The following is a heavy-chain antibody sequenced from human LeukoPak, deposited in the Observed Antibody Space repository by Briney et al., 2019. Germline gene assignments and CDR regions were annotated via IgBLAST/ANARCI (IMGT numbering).Heavy chain of an antibody. CDR1: GLTFSTSA. J-gene: IGHJ4*02. V-gene: IGHV3-23*01. CDR3: AKDQGRDYAPYGSATQFY. Sequence: GGSLRLSCAASGLTFSTSAMSWVRQAPGKGLQWVSASSGSGDIKHYADSVKGRFTISRDNSKNTLYLQMNSRRADDTAIYYCAKDQGRDYAPYGSATQFYWGQGALVTVSS. D-gene: IGHD4-17*01. CDR2: SSGSGDIK.